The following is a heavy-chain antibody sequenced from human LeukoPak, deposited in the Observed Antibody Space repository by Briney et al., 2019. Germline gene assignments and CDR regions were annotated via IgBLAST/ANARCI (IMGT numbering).Heavy chain of an antibody. CDR2: IYYSAST. J-gene: IGHJ4*02. CDR1: GGSISSYY. CDR3: ARAEGQTFDY. V-gene: IGHV4-59*01. Sequence: SETLSLTCTVSGGSISSYYWSWIRQPPGKGLEWIGYIYYSASTNYNPSLKSRVTISVDTSKNQFSLKLGSVTAADTAVYYCARAEGQTFDYWGQGTLVTVSS.